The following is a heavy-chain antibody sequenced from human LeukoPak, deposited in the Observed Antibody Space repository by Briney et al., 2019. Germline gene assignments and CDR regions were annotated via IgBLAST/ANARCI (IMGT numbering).Heavy chain of an antibody. J-gene: IGHJ4*02. CDR3: AKTMGAIDHDY. Sequence: GGSLRLSCAASGFPFTNYAMTWVRQTPGKGLEWVSGISAHSTTTFYADSVKGRFTVSRDNSKNTLYLQMSSLRADDTAVYYCAKTMGAIDHDYWGQGTLVIVSS. D-gene: IGHD1-26*01. CDR2: ISAHSTTT. V-gene: IGHV3-23*01. CDR1: GFPFTNYA.